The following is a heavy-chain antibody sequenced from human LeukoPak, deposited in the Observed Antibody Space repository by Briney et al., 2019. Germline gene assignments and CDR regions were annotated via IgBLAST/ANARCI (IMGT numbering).Heavy chain of an antibody. CDR1: GYTFTSYG. V-gene: IGHV1-18*01. J-gene: IGHJ5*02. CDR3: AREGDKHYDFWSGYYVRGWFDP. D-gene: IGHD3-3*01. CDR2: IGAYNGNT. Sequence: ASVKVSCKASGYTFTSYGISWVRQAPGQGLEWMGWIGAYNGNTNYAQKLQGRVTMTTDTSTSTAYMELRSLRSDDTAVYYCAREGDKHYDFWSGYYVRGWFDPWGQGTLVTVSS.